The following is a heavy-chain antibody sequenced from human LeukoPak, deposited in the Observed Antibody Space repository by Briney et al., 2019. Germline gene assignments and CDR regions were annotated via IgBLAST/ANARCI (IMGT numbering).Heavy chain of an antibody. D-gene: IGHD1-26*01. J-gene: IGHJ3*02. CDR3: AREGDLLSGSYLPVYAFDI. CDR1: GFTFSDHY. Sequence: GGSLRLSCVASGFTFSDHYISWIRQAPGKGLEWVSYISSSGSTIYYADSVKGRFTISRDNAKNSLYLQMNSLRAEDTAVYYCAREGDLLSGSYLPVYAFDIWGQGTMVTVSS. CDR2: ISSSGSTI. V-gene: IGHV3-11*01.